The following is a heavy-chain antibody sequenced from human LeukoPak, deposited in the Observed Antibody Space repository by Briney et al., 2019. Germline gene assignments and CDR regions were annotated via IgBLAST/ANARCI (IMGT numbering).Heavy chain of an antibody. J-gene: IGHJ6*02. Sequence: PGGSLRLSCAASGFIFSDYYMSWIRQAPGRGLEWISYISSSGSTIYYADSVKGRFTISRDNARKSMHLQMNSLRAEETALYYCARDYLVASVNYYSGMDVWGQGTTVTVSS. CDR1: GFIFSDYY. CDR3: ARDYLVASVNYYSGMDV. V-gene: IGHV3-11*01. D-gene: IGHD2-15*01. CDR2: ISSSGSTI.